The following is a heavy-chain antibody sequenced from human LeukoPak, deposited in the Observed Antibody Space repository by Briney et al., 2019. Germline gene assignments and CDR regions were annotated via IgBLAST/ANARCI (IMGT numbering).Heavy chain of an antibody. V-gene: IGHV3-30*03. J-gene: IGHJ6*02. CDR3: ARGGYDFWSEYHHNLDV. Sequence: PGGSLRLSCAASGFTFSSYGMHWVRQAPGKGLEWVAVISYDGSNKYYADSVKGRFTISRDNSKNTLYLQMNSLRAEDTAVYYCARGGYDFWSEYHHNLDVWGQGTTVTVSS. D-gene: IGHD3-3*01. CDR2: ISYDGSNK. CDR1: GFTFSSYG.